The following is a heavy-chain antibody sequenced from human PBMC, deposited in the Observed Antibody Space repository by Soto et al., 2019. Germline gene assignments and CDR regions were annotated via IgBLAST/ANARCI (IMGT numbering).Heavy chain of an antibody. J-gene: IGHJ4*02. Sequence: GGSLRLSCAASGFTFSSYWMSWVRQAPGKGLEWVANIKQDGSEKYYVDSVKGRFTISRDNAKNSLYLQMNSLRAEDTAVYYCARVFVVYGGYDHAPSFDYWGQGTLVTVSS. CDR2: IKQDGSEK. CDR1: GFTFSSYW. D-gene: IGHD5-12*01. V-gene: IGHV3-7*04. CDR3: ARVFVVYGGYDHAPSFDY.